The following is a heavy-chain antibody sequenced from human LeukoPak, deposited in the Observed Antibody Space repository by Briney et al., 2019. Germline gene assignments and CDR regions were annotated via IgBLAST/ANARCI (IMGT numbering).Heavy chain of an antibody. V-gene: IGHV3-7*01. D-gene: IGHD6-13*01. J-gene: IGHJ4*02. Sequence: PGGSLRLSCAASGFTFSSYWMTWVRQSPGKGLEWVANIKQDGGEKYYVDSVTGRFTNSRDNAKNSLYLQMNSLRAEDTAVYYCARMSTSSWYVCDYWGQGTLVTVSS. CDR3: ARMSTSSWYVCDY. CDR2: IKQDGGEK. CDR1: GFTFSSYW.